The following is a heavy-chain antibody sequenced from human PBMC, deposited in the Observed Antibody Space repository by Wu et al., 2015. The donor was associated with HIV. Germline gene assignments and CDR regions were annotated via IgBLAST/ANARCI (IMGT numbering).Heavy chain of an antibody. CDR2: MNPNSGNT. CDR1: GYTFSAYD. Sequence: QVQLVQSETEMKKPGASLKVSCKASGYTFSAYDINWVRQAPGQGLEWVGWMNPNSGNTGYPQKFHGRVTMTRDTSISTAYMELSSLKSEDTAVYYCARAAXFFYDKHGYYRNWYFDVWGLAPWSLSP. J-gene: IGHJ2*01. CDR3: ARAAXFFYDKHGYYRNWYFDV. D-gene: IGHD3-22*01. V-gene: IGHV1-8*01.